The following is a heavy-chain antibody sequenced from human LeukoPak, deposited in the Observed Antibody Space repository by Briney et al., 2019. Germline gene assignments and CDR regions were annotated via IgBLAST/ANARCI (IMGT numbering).Heavy chain of an antibody. J-gene: IGHJ6*03. D-gene: IGHD3-3*01. CDR2: MNPNSGNT. CDR3: ARGPLRFLEWLHNYYMDV. V-gene: IGHV1-8*03. CDR1: GYTFTSYG. Sequence: ASVKVSCKASGYTFTSYGINWVRQATGQGLEWMGWMNPNSGNTGYAQKFQGRVTITRNTSISTAYMELSSLRSEDTAVYYCARGPLRFLEWLHNYYMDVWGKGTTVTVSS.